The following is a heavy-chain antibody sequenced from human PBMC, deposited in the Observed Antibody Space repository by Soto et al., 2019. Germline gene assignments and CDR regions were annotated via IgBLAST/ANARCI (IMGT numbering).Heavy chain of an antibody. CDR1: GFTFSSYW. D-gene: IGHD7-27*01. V-gene: IGHV3-74*01. CDR2: INSEGTTT. CDR3: ARAPGGTGIVDY. J-gene: IGHJ4*02. Sequence: QTGGSLRLSCAASGFTFSSYWMQWVRQAPGKGLVWVSRINSEGTTTFYADSVKGRFTISRDNAKNTLYLQMNSLRAEDTAVYYCARAPGGTGIVDYWGQGNLVPVSS.